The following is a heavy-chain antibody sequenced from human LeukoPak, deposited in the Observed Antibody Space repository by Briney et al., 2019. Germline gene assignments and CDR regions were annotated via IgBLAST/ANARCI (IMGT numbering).Heavy chain of an antibody. V-gene: IGHV3-23*01. CDR1: GFTFSRYA. CDR3: AEDSDGMDV. CDR2: ISGSGGDT. J-gene: IGHJ6*02. Sequence: GGSLRLSCAASGFTFSRYALSWVRQAPGKGLVWVSTISGSGGDTFHADSVKGRFTISRDNSKNTLYLQMNSLRAEDTAVYYCAEDSDGMDVWGQGTTVTVSS.